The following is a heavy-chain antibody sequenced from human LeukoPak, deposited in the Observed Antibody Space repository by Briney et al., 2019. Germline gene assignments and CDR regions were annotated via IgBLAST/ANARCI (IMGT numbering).Heavy chain of an antibody. Sequence: GGSMRPSCAASGFTLSSYSINWVRQAPGKGLEWVSYISSSSSTIYYADSVKGRFTISRDNAKNSLYLQMNSLRAEDTAVYYCPSNGNYDFWSGYSQYLDYWAQETLVTVSS. CDR1: GFTLSSYS. CDR3: PSNGNYDFWSGYSQYLDY. V-gene: IGHV3-48*01. D-gene: IGHD3-3*01. CDR2: ISSSSSTI. J-gene: IGHJ4*02.